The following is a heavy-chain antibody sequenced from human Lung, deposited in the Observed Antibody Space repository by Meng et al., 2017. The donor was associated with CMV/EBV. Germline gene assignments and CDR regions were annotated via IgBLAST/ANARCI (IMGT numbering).Heavy chain of an antibody. V-gene: IGHV3-7*01. J-gene: IGHJ4*02. CDR3: VKGGTQDLDY. CDR1: GFTFSRYW. Sequence: GGSXRLXCAASGFTFSRYWMGWVRQVPGKGLEWVANIKQDGSEKYYVDSVKGRFTIARDNAKNSLYLQMNSLRADDTAVYYCVKGGTQDLDYWGQGTLVNGAS. D-gene: IGHD1-26*01. CDR2: IKQDGSEK.